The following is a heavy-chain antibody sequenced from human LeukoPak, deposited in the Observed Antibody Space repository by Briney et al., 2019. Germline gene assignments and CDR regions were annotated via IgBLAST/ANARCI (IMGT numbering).Heavy chain of an antibody. D-gene: IGHD1-7*01. CDR3: ARVCETFAITGTTHAFDI. CDR1: GYTFTSYY. CDR2: INPSGGST. V-gene: IGHV1-46*01. Sequence: ASVKVSCKASGYTFTSYYMHWVRQAPGQGLEWMGIINPSGGSTSYAQKFQGRVTMTRDMSTSTVYMELSSLRSEDTAVYYCARVCETFAITGTTHAFDIWGQGTMVTVSS. J-gene: IGHJ3*02.